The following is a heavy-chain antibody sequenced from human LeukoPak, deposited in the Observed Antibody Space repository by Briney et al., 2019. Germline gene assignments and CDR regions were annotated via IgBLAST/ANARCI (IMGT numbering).Heavy chain of an antibody. CDR2: INPNSGGT. CDR1: EYTFIDYY. V-gene: IGHV1-2*02. CDR3: ARGGHFSHHLPDY. Sequence: ASVKVSCKASEYTFIDYYMYWVRQAPGQGLEWMGWINPNSGGTNYAQRFQGRVTMTRDTSITTAYTELSSLTSDDTALYYCARGGHFSHHLPDYWGQGTLVTVSS. J-gene: IGHJ4*02.